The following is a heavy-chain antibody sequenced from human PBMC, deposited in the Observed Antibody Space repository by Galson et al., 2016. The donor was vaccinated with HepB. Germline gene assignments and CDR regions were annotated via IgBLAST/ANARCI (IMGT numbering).Heavy chain of an antibody. Sequence: QSGAEVKKPGESLKISCKGSGYIFTTYWVVWVRQMPGKGLEWMGSIYPGNSDTKYSPSFQGQVTLSADKSVNTAYLQWRSLKASDTAIYYCATQPHYDILTGYRFDPWGQGTQVIVSS. D-gene: IGHD3-9*01. CDR3: ATQPHYDILTGYRFDP. V-gene: IGHV5-51*01. J-gene: IGHJ5*02. CDR1: GYIFTTYW. CDR2: IYPGNSDT.